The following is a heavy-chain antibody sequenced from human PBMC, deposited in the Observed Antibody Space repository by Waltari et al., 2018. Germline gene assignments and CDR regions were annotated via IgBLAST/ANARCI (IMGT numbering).Heavy chain of an antibody. CDR3: ARRFDS. V-gene: IGHV3-48*03. Sequence: EVQLVVSGGGLVQPGGSLRLSCGASGFTFSSYGMNWVRQAPGKGLEWISYISGSGTTIYYADSVKGRFTISRDDAENSLYLQMNSLRAEDTALYYCARRFDSWGQGTRVTVSS. J-gene: IGHJ4*02. CDR2: ISGSGTTI. CDR1: GFTFSSYG.